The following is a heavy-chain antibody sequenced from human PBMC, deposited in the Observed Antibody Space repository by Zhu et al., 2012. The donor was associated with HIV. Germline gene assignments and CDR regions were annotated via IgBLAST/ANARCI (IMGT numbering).Heavy chain of an antibody. CDR1: GYTFTGYY. D-gene: IGHD6-13*01. Sequence: QVQLVQSGAEVKKPGASVKVSCKASGYTFTGYYMHWVRQAPGQGLEWMGRINPNSGGTNYAQNFQGRVTMTRDTSISTAYMELSRLRSDDTAVYYCARGYSYSSSWYSTDWFDPWGQGTLVTVSS. V-gene: IGHV1-2*06. J-gene: IGHJ5*02. CDR2: INPNSGGT. CDR3: ARGYSYSSSWYSTDWFDP.